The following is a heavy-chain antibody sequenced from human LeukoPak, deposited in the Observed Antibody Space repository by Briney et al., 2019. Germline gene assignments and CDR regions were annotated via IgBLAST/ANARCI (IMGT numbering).Heavy chain of an antibody. Sequence: EPSQTLSLTCTVSGGSISSGGYYWSWIRQHPGKGLEWIGYIYYGGSTYYNPSLKSRVTISVHTSKNQFSLKLSSVTAADTAVYYCAANSGYDFDYWGQGTLVTVSS. CDR3: AANSGYDFDY. V-gene: IGHV4-31*03. CDR2: IYYGGST. CDR1: GGSISSGGYY. D-gene: IGHD5-12*01. J-gene: IGHJ4*02.